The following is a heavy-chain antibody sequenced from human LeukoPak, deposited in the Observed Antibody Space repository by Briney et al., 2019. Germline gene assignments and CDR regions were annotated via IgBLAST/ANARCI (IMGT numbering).Heavy chain of an antibody. D-gene: IGHD2/OR15-2a*01. Sequence: GGSLRLSCAASGNYWMHWVRQAPGKGLVWVSHINSDGSWTSYADTVKGRFTISKDNAKNTVYLQMNSLRAEDTAVYYCVSFYETYWGRGTLVTVSS. CDR1: GNYW. CDR3: VSFYETY. CDR2: INSDGSWT. V-gene: IGHV3-74*01. J-gene: IGHJ4*02.